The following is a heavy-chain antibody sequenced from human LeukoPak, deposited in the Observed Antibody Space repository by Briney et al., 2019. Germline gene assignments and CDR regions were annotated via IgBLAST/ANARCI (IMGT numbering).Heavy chain of an antibody. J-gene: IGHJ4*02. Sequence: PSETLSLTCTVSGGSISSYYWSWIRQPPGKGLEWIGYIYYSGSTNYNPSLKSRVTISVDTSKNQFSLKLRSVTAADTAVYYCARYSSSWWSFDYWGQGTLVTVSS. D-gene: IGHD6-13*01. CDR3: ARYSSSWWSFDY. CDR1: GGSISSYY. V-gene: IGHV4-59*01. CDR2: IYYSGST.